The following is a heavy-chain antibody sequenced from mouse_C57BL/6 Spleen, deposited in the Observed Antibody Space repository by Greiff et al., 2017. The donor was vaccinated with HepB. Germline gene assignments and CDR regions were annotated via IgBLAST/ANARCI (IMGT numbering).Heavy chain of an antibody. Sequence: EVKLVESGGGLVKPGGSLKLSCAASGFTFSSYAMSWVRQTPEKRLEWVATISDGGSYTYYPDNVKGRFTISRDNAKNNLYLQMSHLKSEDTAMYYCARDWGSHYYGSTFDYWGQGTTLTVSS. V-gene: IGHV5-4*01. CDR3: ARDWGSHYYGSTFDY. CDR2: ISDGGSYT. CDR1: GFTFSSYA. D-gene: IGHD1-1*01. J-gene: IGHJ2*01.